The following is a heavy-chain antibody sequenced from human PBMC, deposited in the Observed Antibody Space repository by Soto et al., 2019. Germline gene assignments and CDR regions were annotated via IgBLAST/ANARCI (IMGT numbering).Heavy chain of an antibody. J-gene: IGHJ4*02. CDR3: AKDDSQSGFFDRRTFAARLLAY. CDR2: VSYDGRTR. D-gene: IGHD6-6*01. V-gene: IGHV3-30*18. CDR1: GFTFSSYG. Sequence: GGSLRLSCAASGFTFSSYGMHWVRQAPGKGLEWLAVVSYDGRTRFYADSVKGRFTISKDNSKNTLYLETNRLRAEDTAVYYCAKDDSQSGFFDRRTFAARLLAYWGQGTLVTVSS.